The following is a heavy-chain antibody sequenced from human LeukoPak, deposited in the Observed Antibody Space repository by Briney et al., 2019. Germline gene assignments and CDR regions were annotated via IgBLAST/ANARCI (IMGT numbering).Heavy chain of an antibody. CDR3: ARGGLPGGFDY. CDR2: INNDGNRI. V-gene: IGHV3-74*01. CDR1: GFTVSNSW. D-gene: IGHD7-27*01. J-gene: IGHJ4*02. Sequence: GGSLRLSCAASGFTVSNSWMFWIRQAPGKGLMYVSEINNDGNRIRYVDSVKGRFTIPRDGAKNTLFLQMNSLRDDDTAMYYCARGGLPGGFDYWGQGILVTVSS.